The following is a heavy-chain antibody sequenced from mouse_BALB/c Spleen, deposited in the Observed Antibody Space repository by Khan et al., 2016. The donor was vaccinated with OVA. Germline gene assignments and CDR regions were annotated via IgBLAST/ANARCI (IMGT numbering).Heavy chain of an antibody. V-gene: IGHV1-20*02. CDR3: ARRYGSDFDY. Sequence: VQLKESGPELVKPGASVKISCKASGYSFTGYFMNCVMQSRGKSLEWIGRINPHIGETFYNQKFKGKATLTVDESSSTAHMELRSLASEDSAVDCCARRYGSDFDYWGQGTTLTVSS. D-gene: IGHD1-1*01. J-gene: IGHJ2*01. CDR2: INPHIGET. CDR1: GYSFTGYF.